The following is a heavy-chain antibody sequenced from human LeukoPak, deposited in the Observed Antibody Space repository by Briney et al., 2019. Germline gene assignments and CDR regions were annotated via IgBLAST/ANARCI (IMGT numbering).Heavy chain of an antibody. J-gene: IGHJ4*02. D-gene: IGHD6-6*01. CDR3: ARSYSSSRGTFDY. CDR1: GFTFSSHW. CDR2: ISGDGSRT. V-gene: IGHV3-74*01. Sequence: TGGSLRLSCAASGFTFSSHWMHWVRQAPGKGLVWVSYISGDGSRTTYADSVKGRFTISRDNAKNTLDLQMNSLRADDTAVYYCARSYSSSRGTFDYWGQGTLVTVSS.